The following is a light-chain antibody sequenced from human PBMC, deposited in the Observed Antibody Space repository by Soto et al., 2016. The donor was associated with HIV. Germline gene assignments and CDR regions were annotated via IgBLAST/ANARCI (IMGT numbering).Light chain of an antibody. Sequence: SSVLTQPPSVSVAPGKTARITCGGDNLGSKSVHWYQQKPGQAPVLVVYDDSDRPSGIPERFSGSNSGNTATLTISRVEAGDEADYYRQVWGSTSDPWVFGGGTKLTVL. CDR3: QVWGSTSDPWV. CDR2: DDS. CDR1: NLGSKS. J-gene: IGLJ3*02. V-gene: IGLV3-21*03.